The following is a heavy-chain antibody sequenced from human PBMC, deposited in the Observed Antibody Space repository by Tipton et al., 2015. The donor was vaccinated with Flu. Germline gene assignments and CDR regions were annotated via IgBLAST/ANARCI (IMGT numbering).Heavy chain of an antibody. J-gene: IGHJ4*02. V-gene: IGHV3-15*01. CDR3: TTDQTVTAIPVDY. CDR2: IKSKTDGGTT. D-gene: IGHD2-21*02. Sequence: SLRLSCAASGFTFSNAWMSWVRQAPGKGLEWVGRIKSKTDGGTTDYAAPVKGRFTISRDDSKNTLYLQMNSLKTEDTAVYYCTTDQTVTAIPVDYWGQGTLVTVSS. CDR1: GFTFSNAW.